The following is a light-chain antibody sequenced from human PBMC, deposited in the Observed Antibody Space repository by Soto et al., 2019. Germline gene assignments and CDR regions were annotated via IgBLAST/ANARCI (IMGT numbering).Light chain of an antibody. V-gene: IGKV3-20*01. CDR1: QTITNSY. Sequence: EIVLTQSPGTLSLSPGERATLSCRASQTITNSYLAWYQQKPGQPPRLLIYGASSGATGVPDRFSGSGSGTDFTLTISRLEPEDFAVYYCQQYGSSPGITFGQGTRLEIK. J-gene: IGKJ5*01. CDR3: QQYGSSPGIT. CDR2: GAS.